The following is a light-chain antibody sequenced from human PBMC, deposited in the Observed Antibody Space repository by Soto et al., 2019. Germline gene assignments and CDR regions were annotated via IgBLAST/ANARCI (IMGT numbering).Light chain of an antibody. V-gene: IGLV2-11*01. CDR2: GVS. CDR1: RSDVGGYNY. J-gene: IGLJ1*01. CDR3: CSVAGTPYV. Sequence: QSVLTQPRSVSASPGQSVTISCTGTRSDVGGYNYVSWYQHHPGKAPKLMIYGVSARPSGVPDRFSGSKSGNTASLTISGLQAEDEADYYCCSVAGTPYVFGTGTKVTVL.